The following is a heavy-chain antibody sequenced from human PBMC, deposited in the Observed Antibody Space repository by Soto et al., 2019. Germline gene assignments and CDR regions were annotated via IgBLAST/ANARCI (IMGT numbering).Heavy chain of an antibody. D-gene: IGHD6-13*01. CDR3: AKDLARFEFDSSSWSPFGVDYYGMDV. CDR2: ISGSGGST. V-gene: IGHV3-23*01. Sequence: GGSLRLSCAASGFTFSSYAMSWVRQAPGKGLEWVSAISGSGGSTYYADSVKGRFTISRDNSKNTLYLQMNSLRAEDTAVYYCAKDLARFEFDSSSWSPFGVDYYGMDVWGQGTTDTVSS. J-gene: IGHJ6*02. CDR1: GFTFSSYA.